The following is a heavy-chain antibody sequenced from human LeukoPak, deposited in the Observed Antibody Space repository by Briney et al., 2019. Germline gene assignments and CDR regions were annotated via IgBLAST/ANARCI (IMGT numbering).Heavy chain of an antibody. V-gene: IGHV4-4*07. J-gene: IGHJ4*02. Sequence: SSETLSLTCTVSGGSISSYYWSWIRQPAGKGLEWIGRIYTSGSTNYNPSLKSRVTMSVDTSKNQFSLKLSSVTAADTAVYYCARGSVAYCSGGSCYEDYWGQGTLVTVSS. CDR1: GGSISSYY. D-gene: IGHD2-15*01. CDR2: IYTSGST. CDR3: ARGSVAYCSGGSCYEDY.